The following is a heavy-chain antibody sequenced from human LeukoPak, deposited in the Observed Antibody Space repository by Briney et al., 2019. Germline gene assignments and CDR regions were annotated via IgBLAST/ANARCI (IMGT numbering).Heavy chain of an antibody. J-gene: IGHJ4*02. D-gene: IGHD3-9*01. Sequence: GGSLRLSCAASGFTFRTYNMNWVRQAPGKGLEWVSSISGSSAYIYYADSVKGRFTISRDNSKNTLYLQMNSLRAEDTAVYYCAKEWDYDILTGYYGSDYWGQGTLVTVSS. CDR2: ISGSSAYI. CDR1: GFTFRTYN. V-gene: IGHV3-23*01. CDR3: AKEWDYDILTGYYGSDY.